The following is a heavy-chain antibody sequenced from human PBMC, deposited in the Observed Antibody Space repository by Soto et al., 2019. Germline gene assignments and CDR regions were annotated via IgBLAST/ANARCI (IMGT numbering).Heavy chain of an antibody. CDR2: IYYSGST. Sequence: PSETLSLTCTVSGGSISSYYWSWIRQPPGKGLGWIGYIYYSGSTNYNPSLKSRVTISVDTSKNQFSLKLSSVTAADTAVYYCARFNWYFDLWGRGTLVTVSS. V-gene: IGHV4-59*08. CDR1: GGSISSYY. CDR3: ARFNWYFDL. J-gene: IGHJ2*01.